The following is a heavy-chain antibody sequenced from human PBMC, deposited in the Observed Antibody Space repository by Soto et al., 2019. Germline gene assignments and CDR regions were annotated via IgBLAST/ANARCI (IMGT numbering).Heavy chain of an antibody. CDR2: ISYDGSNK. CDR3: ARDPH. V-gene: IGHV3-30-3*01. CDR1: GFTFSSYA. J-gene: IGHJ4*02. Sequence: QVQLVESGGGVVQPGRSLRLSCAASGFTFSSYAMHWVRQAPSKGLEWVAVISYDGSNKYYADSVKGRFTISRDNSKNTLYLQMNSLRAEDTAVYYCARDPHWGQGTLVTVSS.